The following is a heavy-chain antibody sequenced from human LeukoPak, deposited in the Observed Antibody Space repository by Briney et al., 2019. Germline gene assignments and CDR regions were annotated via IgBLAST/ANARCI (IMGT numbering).Heavy chain of an antibody. J-gene: IGHJ4*02. CDR2: IYTSGST. CDR3: ARLVMGYETLVFDY. Sequence: ETSETLSLTCTVSGGSISSYYWSWIRQPAGKGLEWIGRIYTSGSTNYNPSLKSRVTMSVDTSKNQFSLKLSSVTAADTAVYYCARLVMGYETLVFDYWGQGTLVTVSS. CDR1: GGSISSYY. D-gene: IGHD2-15*01. V-gene: IGHV4-4*07.